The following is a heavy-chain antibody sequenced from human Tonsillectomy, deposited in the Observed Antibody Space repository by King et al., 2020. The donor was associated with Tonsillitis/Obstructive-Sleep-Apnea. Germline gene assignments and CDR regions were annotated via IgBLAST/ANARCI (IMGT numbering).Heavy chain of an antibody. CDR3: AKGGLGSSAHMDV. J-gene: IGHJ6*03. Sequence: EVQLVESGGGLVQPGGSLRLSCAASGFTFSSYAMNWVRQAPGKGLEWVSAISGSGGSTYYADSEKGRFTITRDNSKNTLYLQMNSLRAEDTAVYYCAKGGLGSSAHMDVWGKGTTVTVSS. CDR1: GFTFSSYA. D-gene: IGHD6-13*01. CDR2: ISGSGGST. V-gene: IGHV3-23*04.